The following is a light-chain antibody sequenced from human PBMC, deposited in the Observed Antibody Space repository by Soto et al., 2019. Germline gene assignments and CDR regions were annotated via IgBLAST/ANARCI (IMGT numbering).Light chain of an antibody. V-gene: IGKV1-39*01. Sequence: DIQMTQSPSSLSASVGDRVTITCRASQSISSYLNWYQQKPGKAPKLLIYAASSLQSGVPSRFRGSGSGTDFTLTISSLQPEDFATYYCQQSYSTPLTVGQGTKLEIK. CDR2: AAS. CDR1: QSISSY. J-gene: IGKJ2*01. CDR3: QQSYSTPLT.